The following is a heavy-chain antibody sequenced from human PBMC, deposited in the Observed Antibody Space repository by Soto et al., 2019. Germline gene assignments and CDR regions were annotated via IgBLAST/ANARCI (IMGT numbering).Heavy chain of an antibody. CDR3: AKVLVPPYAYYDSSGIDAFDI. J-gene: IGHJ3*02. Sequence: GGSLRLSCAASGFTFSSYAMSWVRQAPGKGLEWVSAISGSGGSTYYADSVKGRFTISRDNSKNTLYLQMNSLRAEDTAVYYCAKVLVPPYAYYDSSGIDAFDIWGQGTMVTVSS. V-gene: IGHV3-23*01. CDR2: ISGSGGST. CDR1: GFTFSSYA. D-gene: IGHD3-22*01.